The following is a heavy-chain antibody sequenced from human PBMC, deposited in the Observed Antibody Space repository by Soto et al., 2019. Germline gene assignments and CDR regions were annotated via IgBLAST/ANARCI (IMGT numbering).Heavy chain of an antibody. Sequence: EVQLLESGGGLVQPGGSLRLSCAASGFIFRNYAMTWVRQAPGKGLEWVSALSGSGGSTYYADSVKGRFTISRDNSKNTLYLQMNSLRAEDTAVYYCARVLEGTNDYWGQGTLVTVSS. CDR2: LSGSGGST. V-gene: IGHV3-23*01. J-gene: IGHJ4*02. CDR3: ARVLEGTNDY. CDR1: GFIFRNYA.